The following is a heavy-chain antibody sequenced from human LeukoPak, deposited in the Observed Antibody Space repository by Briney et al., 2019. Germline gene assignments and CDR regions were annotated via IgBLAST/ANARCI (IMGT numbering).Heavy chain of an antibody. J-gene: IGHJ4*02. V-gene: IGHV3-48*03. Sequence: GGSLRLSCAASGFTFSSYEMNWVRQAPGKGLEWVSYIDTSGTNIYYAGSVKGRFTVSRDNAQNSLYLQMNSLRAEDTGIYYCARETINCGGDCFDYWGQGALVTVSS. CDR2: IDTSGTNI. CDR1: GFTFSSYE. CDR3: ARETINCGGDCFDY. D-gene: IGHD2-21*01.